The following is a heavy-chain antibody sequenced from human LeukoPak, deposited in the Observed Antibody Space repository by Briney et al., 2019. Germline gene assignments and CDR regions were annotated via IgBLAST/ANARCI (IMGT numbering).Heavy chain of an antibody. Sequence: GGSLRLSCDASGFTFNSYGMHWVRQTPGKGLEWVAVISYDGSNKYYRDSVKGRFTISRDNSKNTLYLQMNSLRVDDTAVYYCARESDYFYALDVWGQGTTVTVS. CDR2: ISYDGSNK. CDR3: ARESDYFYALDV. V-gene: IGHV3-33*01. CDR1: GFTFNSYG. J-gene: IGHJ6*02.